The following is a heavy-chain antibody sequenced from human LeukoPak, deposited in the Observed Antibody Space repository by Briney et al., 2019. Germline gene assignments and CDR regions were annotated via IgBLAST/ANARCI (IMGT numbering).Heavy chain of an antibody. V-gene: IGHV4-59*08. CDR2: IYYSGST. Sequence: PSETLSLTCTVSGGSISSYYWSWIRQPPGKGLEWIGYIYYSGSTNYNPSLESRVTISVDTSKNQFSLKVSSVTAADTAVYYCARRGASSSEEYWGQGTLVIVSS. CDR3: ARRGASSSEEY. CDR1: GGSISSYY. D-gene: IGHD6-6*01. J-gene: IGHJ4*02.